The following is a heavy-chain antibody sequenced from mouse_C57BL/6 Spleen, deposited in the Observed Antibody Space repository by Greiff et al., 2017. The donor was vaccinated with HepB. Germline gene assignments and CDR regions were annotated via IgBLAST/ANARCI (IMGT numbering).Heavy chain of an antibody. J-gene: IGHJ2*01. Sequence: QVQLKESGAELVRPGTSVKVSCKASGYAFTNYLIEWVKQRPGQGLEWIGVINPGSGGTNYNEKFKGKATLTADKSSSTAYMQLSSLTSEDSAVYFCARSNWDGYFDYWGQGTTLTVSS. D-gene: IGHD4-1*01. V-gene: IGHV1-54*01. CDR3: ARSNWDGYFDY. CDR1: GYAFTNYL. CDR2: INPGSGGT.